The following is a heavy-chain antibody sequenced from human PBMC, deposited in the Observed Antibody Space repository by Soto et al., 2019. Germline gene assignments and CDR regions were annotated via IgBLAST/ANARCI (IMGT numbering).Heavy chain of an antibody. Sequence: SETLSLTCTVSGGSIISSNYYWGWIRQPPGKGLEWIGSIHYSGTTYYNPSLKSRVTISVDTSKNQFSLTLTSVTAADTAIYYCARRGSASYWIDYWGQGTLVTVSS. J-gene: IGHJ4*02. CDR2: IHYSGTT. CDR3: ARRGSASYWIDY. V-gene: IGHV4-39*01. D-gene: IGHD3-10*01. CDR1: GGSIISSNYY.